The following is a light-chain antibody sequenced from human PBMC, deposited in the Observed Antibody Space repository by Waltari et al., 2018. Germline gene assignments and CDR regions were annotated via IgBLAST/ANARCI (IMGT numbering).Light chain of an antibody. J-gene: IGKJ1*01. V-gene: IGKV1-39*01. Sequence: DIRLTQSPSSLSASAGDRVTITCRASLSIRSFLNWYQQKPGKAPKLLIYDTFKLESGVPPRCSGSGSGTDFTLTINSLQPDDFATYYCQQSRDTPRTFGQGTRVEIK. CDR3: QQSRDTPRT. CDR1: LSIRSF. CDR2: DTF.